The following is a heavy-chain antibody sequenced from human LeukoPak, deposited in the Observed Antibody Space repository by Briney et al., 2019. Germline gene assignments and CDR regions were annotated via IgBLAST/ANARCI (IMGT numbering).Heavy chain of an antibody. Sequence: SETLSLTCAVSGGSISSGGYSWSWIRQPPGKGLEWIGYIYHSGSTYYNPSLKSRVTISVDRSKNQFSLKLNSVTAADTAVYYCASAVGATTHWYYYGMDAWGQGTTVTVSS. V-gene: IGHV4-30-2*01. CDR3: ASAVGATTHWYYYGMDA. D-gene: IGHD1-26*01. CDR2: IYHSGST. J-gene: IGHJ6*02. CDR1: GGSISSGGYS.